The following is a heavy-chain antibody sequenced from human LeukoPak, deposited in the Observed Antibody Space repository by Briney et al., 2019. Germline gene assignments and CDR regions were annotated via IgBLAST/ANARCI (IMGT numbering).Heavy chain of an antibody. D-gene: IGHD2-2*02. Sequence: PGGSLRLSCAASGFTFSIYVMHWVRQAPGKGLEYVSAITSNGGSAYYANSVKGRFTISRDNSKNTLYLQMGSLRAEDMAVYYCARENCDSTTCYKTIDYWGQGTLVTVSS. CDR3: ARENCDSTTCYKTIDY. J-gene: IGHJ4*02. CDR1: GFTFSIYV. V-gene: IGHV3-64*01. CDR2: ITSNGGSA.